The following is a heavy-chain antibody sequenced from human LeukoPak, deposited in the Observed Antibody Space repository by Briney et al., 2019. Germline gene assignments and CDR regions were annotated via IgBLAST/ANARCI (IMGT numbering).Heavy chain of an antibody. J-gene: IGHJ6*02. D-gene: IGHD5-18*01. CDR3: ARSGDTAMAPGYYYGMDV. CDR1: GYTFTSYD. Sequence: ASVKVSCKASGYTFTSYDINWVRQATGQGLEWMGWMNPNSGNTGYAQKFQGRVTMTRNTSISTAYMELSSLRSEDTAVYYCARSGDTAMAPGYYYGMDVWGQGTTVTVSS. CDR2: MNPNSGNT. V-gene: IGHV1-8*01.